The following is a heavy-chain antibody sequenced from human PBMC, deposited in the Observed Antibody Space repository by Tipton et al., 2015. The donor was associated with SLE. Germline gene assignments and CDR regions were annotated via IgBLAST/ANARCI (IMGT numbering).Heavy chain of an antibody. CDR3: AAQPVAGLWYFDL. D-gene: IGHD1-14*01. Sequence: TLSLTCTVSGGSISSYYWSWIRQPPGKGLEWIGYIYYSGSTNYRPSLKSRVTISVDTSKNQFSLKLSSVTAADTAVYYCAAQPVAGLWYFDLWGRGTLVTVSS. V-gene: IGHV4-59*01. CDR1: GGSISSYY. J-gene: IGHJ2*01. CDR2: IYYSGST.